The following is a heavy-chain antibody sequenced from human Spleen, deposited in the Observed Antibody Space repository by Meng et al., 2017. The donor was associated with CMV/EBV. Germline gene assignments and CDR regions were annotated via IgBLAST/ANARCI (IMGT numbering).Heavy chain of an antibody. Sequence: SCTDSGRTFANRWIGWVRQMPGKGLEWMGFIYPGDSDATYTPSFQGQVTISVDKSISTAYLHWRSLKASDTAIYYCATTSPGAWFDPWGQGTLVTVSS. CDR3: ATTSPGAWFDP. CDR1: GRTFANRW. J-gene: IGHJ5*02. V-gene: IGHV5-51*01. CDR2: IYPGDSDA. D-gene: IGHD7-27*01.